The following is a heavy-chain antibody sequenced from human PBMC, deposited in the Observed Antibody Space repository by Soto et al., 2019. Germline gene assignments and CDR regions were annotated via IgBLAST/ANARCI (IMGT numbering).Heavy chain of an antibody. CDR3: ASIRYDSSGYRPDFDY. D-gene: IGHD3-22*01. CDR2: IIPIFGTA. CDR1: GGTFSSYA. Sequence: SLKVSCKASGGTFSSYAISWVRQAPGQGLEWMGGIIPIFGTANYAQKFQGRVTITADKSTSTAYMELSSLRSEDTAVYYCASIRYDSSGYRPDFDYWGQGTLVTVSS. V-gene: IGHV1-69*06. J-gene: IGHJ4*02.